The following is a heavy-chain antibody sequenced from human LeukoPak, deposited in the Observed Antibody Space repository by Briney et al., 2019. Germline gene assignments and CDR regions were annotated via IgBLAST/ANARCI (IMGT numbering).Heavy chain of an antibody. J-gene: IGHJ6*03. CDR3: AKHPYQLLQYSYYYMDV. CDR1: GFTFSTYG. CDR2: ISGSGGST. V-gene: IGHV3-23*01. D-gene: IGHD2-2*01. Sequence: QSGGSLRLSCAASGFTFSTYGMSWVRQAPGKGLEWVSAISGSGGSTYYADSVKGRFTISRDNSKNTLYLQMNSLRAEDTAVYYCAKHPYQLLQYSYYYMDVWGKGTTVTISS.